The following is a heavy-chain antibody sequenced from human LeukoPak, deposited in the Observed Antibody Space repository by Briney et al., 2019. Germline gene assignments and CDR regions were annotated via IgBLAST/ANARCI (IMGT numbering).Heavy chain of an antibody. CDR3: ARDQVYCSGGSCQTHRDNWFDP. CDR2: IDPTGGDT. D-gene: IGHD2-15*01. Sequence: ASVKVSCKASGYTFTSYYMHWVRLAPGQGLEWMGIIDPTGGDTTYAPKFQDRVTLTRDTSTSTVYLGLSSLRSDDTAVYYCARDQVYCSGGSCQTHRDNWFDPWGQGTLVTVSS. CDR1: GYTFTSYY. V-gene: IGHV1-46*01. J-gene: IGHJ5*02.